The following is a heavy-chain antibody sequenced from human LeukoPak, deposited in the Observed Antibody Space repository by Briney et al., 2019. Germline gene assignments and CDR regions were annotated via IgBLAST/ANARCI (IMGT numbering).Heavy chain of an antibody. CDR2: INHSGST. J-gene: IGHJ4*02. D-gene: IGHD6-13*01. CDR3: ARETASGTAATY. CDR1: GGSVSGYY. Sequence: PSETPSLTCAVDGGSVSGYYWHWIRQPPGKGLEWIGEINHSGSTNYNPSLKSRVTLSLDTSKNQFSLKLSSVTAAGTAVYYCARETASGTAATYWGQGTLVTVSS. V-gene: IGHV4-34*01.